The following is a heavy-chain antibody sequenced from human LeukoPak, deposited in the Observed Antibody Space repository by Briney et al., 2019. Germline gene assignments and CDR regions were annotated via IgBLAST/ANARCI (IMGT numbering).Heavy chain of an antibody. J-gene: IGHJ4*02. CDR2: ISSGRGGT. D-gene: IGHD5-24*01. CDR1: GFTISSYP. Sequence: PGGSLRLSCAASGFTISSYPMSWVRQAPGKGLEWVSFISSGRGGTYYADSVKGRLTISRDNSKNTLYLQMNSLKAEDTAVYYCSRVSAQATFKCVYWGQGTPVTLSS. V-gene: IGHV3-23*01. CDR3: SRVSAQATFKCVY.